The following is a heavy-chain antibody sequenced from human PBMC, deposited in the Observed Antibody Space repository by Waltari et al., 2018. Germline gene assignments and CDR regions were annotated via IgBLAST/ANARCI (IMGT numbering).Heavy chain of an antibody. CDR2: IILVLGEA. CDR3: AAHDSFDI. Sequence: QVLLEQSGAEVKKAGSSVKVSCKASGGPFPTYGVSWVRQAPGQGLEWMGKIILVLGEADYAQKFKGRLTITADKSTSTAYMELTSLRSDDTAVYYCAAHDSFDIWGQGTKVTVSS. V-gene: IGHV1-69*04. J-gene: IGHJ3*02. CDR1: GGPFPTYG.